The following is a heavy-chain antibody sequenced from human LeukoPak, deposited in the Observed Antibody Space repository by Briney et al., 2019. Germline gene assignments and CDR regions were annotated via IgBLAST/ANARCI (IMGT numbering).Heavy chain of an antibody. D-gene: IGHD3-9*01. V-gene: IGHV3-30*02. CDR1: GFTFSSYG. Sequence: GGSLRLSCAASGFTFSSYGMHWVRQAPGKGLEWVAFIRYDGSNKYYADSVKGRFTISRDNSKNTLYLQMNSLRAEDTAVYYCAKESYDILTGYPYDAFDIWGQGTMVTVSS. J-gene: IGHJ3*02. CDR2: IRYDGSNK. CDR3: AKESYDILTGYPYDAFDI.